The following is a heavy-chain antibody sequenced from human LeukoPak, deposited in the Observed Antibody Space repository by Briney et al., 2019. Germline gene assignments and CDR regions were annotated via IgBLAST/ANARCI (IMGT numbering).Heavy chain of an antibody. CDR2: ISYDGSSK. V-gene: IGHV3-30*03. CDR3: ARPYNPYSSSHWPDY. CDR1: GFTFSSFG. Sequence: GRSLRLSCAASGFTFSSFGMHWVRQAPGKGLEWVAGISYDGSSKYYADSVKGRFTISRDNSRNTLYLQMNSLRAEDTALYYCARPYNPYSSSHWPDYWGQGTLVTVSS. D-gene: IGHD6-13*01. J-gene: IGHJ4*02.